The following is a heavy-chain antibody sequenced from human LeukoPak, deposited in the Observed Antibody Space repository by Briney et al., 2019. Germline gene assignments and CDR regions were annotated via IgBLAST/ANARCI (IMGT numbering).Heavy chain of an antibody. D-gene: IGHD4-17*01. J-gene: IGHJ4*02. CDR2: IYTSGST. CDR3: ARVRVDDYGDYRVTLFDY. V-gene: IGHV4-4*07. CDR1: GGSISSYY. Sequence: SETLSLTCTVSGGSISSYYWSWIRQPAGKGLEWIGRIYTSGSTNYNPSLKSRVTMSVDTSKNQFSLKLSSVTAADTAVYYCARVRVDDYGDYRVTLFDYWGQGTPVTVSS.